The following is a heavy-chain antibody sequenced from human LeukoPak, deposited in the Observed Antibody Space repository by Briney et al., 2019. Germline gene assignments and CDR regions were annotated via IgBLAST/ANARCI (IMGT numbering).Heavy chain of an antibody. Sequence: PGGSLRLSCAASGFIFTSYTMTWVRQAPGKGLEWVAAISGSGDTTSYADSVKGRFAISRDNSKNTLYLQMNSLRAEDTGVYYCARGQLDAYYYYYGLDIWGQGTTVTVSS. CDR1: GFIFTSYT. CDR2: ISGSGDTT. V-gene: IGHV3-23*01. D-gene: IGHD6-13*01. CDR3: ARGQLDAYYYYYGLDI. J-gene: IGHJ6*02.